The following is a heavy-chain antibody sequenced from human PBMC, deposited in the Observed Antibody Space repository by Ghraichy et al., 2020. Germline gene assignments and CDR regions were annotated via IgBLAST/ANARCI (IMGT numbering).Heavy chain of an antibody. CDR1: GFTFSSYG. D-gene: IGHD6-13*01. Sequence: GGSLRLSCAASGFTFSSYGMHWVRQAPGKGLEWVAVIWYDGSNKYYADSVKGRFTISRDNSKNTLYLQMNSLRAEDTAVYYCARARSPEGWEAAAGPAEYFQHWGQGTLVTVSS. CDR2: IWYDGSNK. CDR3: ARARSPEGWEAAAGPAEYFQH. V-gene: IGHV3-33*01. J-gene: IGHJ1*01.